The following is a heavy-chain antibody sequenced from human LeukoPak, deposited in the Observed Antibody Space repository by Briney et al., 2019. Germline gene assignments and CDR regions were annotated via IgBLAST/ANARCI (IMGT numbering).Heavy chain of an antibody. J-gene: IGHJ4*02. D-gene: IGHD5-12*01. V-gene: IGHV1-46*01. Sequence: ASVKVSFKAFGYSLTNYYVHWVRQAPGQGLEWMGEINPSGGRPSYAQKFQGRITVTRDTYTNTVYMDLSSLRSEDTATYYCARGAPTTRIGAGRFDYWGQGSLLTVAS. CDR2: INPSGGRP. CDR1: GYSLTNYY. CDR3: ARGAPTTRIGAGRFDY.